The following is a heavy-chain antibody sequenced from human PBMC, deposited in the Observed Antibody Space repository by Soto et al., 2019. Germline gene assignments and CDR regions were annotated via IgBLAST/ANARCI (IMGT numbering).Heavy chain of an antibody. CDR1: GGSISSGGYY. Sequence: QVQLQESGPGLVKPSQTLSLTCTVSGGSISSGGYYWSWIRQHPGKGLEWIGYIYYSGSTYYNPSLKSRVTISVDTSKNQFSLKLSSVTAADTAVYYCARGIGEIFGVVILYNWFDPWGQGTLVTVSS. CDR2: IYYSGST. J-gene: IGHJ5*02. D-gene: IGHD3-3*01. CDR3: ARGIGEIFGVVILYNWFDP. V-gene: IGHV4-31*03.